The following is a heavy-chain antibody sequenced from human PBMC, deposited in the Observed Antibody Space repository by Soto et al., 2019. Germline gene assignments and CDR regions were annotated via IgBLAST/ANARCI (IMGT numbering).Heavy chain of an antibody. Sequence: ASVKVSCKASGYTFTSYGISWVRQAPGQGLEWMGWISAYNGNTNYAQKLQGRVTMTTDTSTSTAYMELRSLRSDDTAVYYCARGGIAARFDYYYYGMDVWGQGTTVTVSS. CDR3: ARGGIAARFDYYYYGMDV. CDR1: GYTFTSYG. D-gene: IGHD6-6*01. J-gene: IGHJ6*02. V-gene: IGHV1-18*01. CDR2: ISAYNGNT.